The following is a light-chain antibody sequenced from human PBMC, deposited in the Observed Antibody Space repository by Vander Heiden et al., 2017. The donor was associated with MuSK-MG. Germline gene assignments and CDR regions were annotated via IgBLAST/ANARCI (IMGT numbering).Light chain of an antibody. Sequence: ELVLTQPPATLSLSPGERAILSCRASQTLSSNYLAWYQQKPGQAPRLLIYAASSRATGIPDRFSGSGSGTDFTLTISRLEPEDFAVYYCQQDGSSPLTFGGGTKVEFK. CDR1: QTLSSNY. J-gene: IGKJ4*01. V-gene: IGKV3-20*01. CDR2: AAS. CDR3: QQDGSSPLT.